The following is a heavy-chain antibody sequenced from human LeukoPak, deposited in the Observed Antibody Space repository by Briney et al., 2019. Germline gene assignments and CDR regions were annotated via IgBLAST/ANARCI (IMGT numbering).Heavy chain of an antibody. CDR1: GYTFTSYY. V-gene: IGHV1-46*01. CDR2: INPSGGST. CDR3: ALIAAAGKGLNWFDP. J-gene: IGHJ5*02. Sequence: ASVKVSCKASGYTFTSYYMHWVRQATGQGLEWMGIINPSGGSTSYAQKFQGRVTMTRDTSTSTVYMELSSLRSEDTAVYYCALIAAAGKGLNWFDPWGQGTLVTVSS. D-gene: IGHD6-13*01.